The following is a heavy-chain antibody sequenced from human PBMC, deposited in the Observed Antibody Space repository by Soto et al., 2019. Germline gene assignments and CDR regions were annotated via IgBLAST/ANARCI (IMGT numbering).Heavy chain of an antibody. CDR3: ARGNYGGEFDY. J-gene: IGHJ4*02. V-gene: IGHV1-18*01. D-gene: IGHD4-17*01. Sequence: QVQLVQSGTEVKKPGALVKVSCKASGYTFSSIGLSWVRQAPGQGLEWMGWISTYSVNTNYAQNLQGRVTLTTDTSTSTAYMELRGLRSDDTAVYYCARGNYGGEFDYWGQGTLVTVSS. CDR2: ISTYSVNT. CDR1: GYTFSSIG.